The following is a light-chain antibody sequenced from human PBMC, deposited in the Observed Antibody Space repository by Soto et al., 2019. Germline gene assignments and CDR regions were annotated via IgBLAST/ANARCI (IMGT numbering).Light chain of an antibody. Sequence: DIQMTQSPSALSASVGDRVTITCRASQTISDSLAWYQQKPGKAPDLLISDVSNLERGVASRFSGSGSGTEFTLTINSLQSEDFAVYYCQPYNNWPLTFGGGTKV. CDR3: QPYNNWPLT. CDR1: QTISDS. J-gene: IGKJ4*01. CDR2: DVS. V-gene: IGKV1-5*01.